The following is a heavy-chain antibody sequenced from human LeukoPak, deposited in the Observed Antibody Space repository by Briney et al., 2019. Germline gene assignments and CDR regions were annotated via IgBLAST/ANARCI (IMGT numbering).Heavy chain of an antibody. V-gene: IGHV3-23*01. CDR1: GFTFANYA. J-gene: IGHJ4*02. D-gene: IGHD6-13*01. CDR2: ISGSGGST. CDR3: AKDQKSIAATGYDY. Sequence: PGGPLRLSCAASGFTFANYAMGWVRQGPGKGLEWVSTISGSGGSTYYADSVKGRFTISRDNSKNTLILQMKSLRADDTAVYFCAKDQKSIAATGYDYWGQGPLV.